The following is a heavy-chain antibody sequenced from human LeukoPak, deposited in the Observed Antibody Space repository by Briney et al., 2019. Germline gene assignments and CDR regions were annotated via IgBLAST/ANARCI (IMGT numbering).Heavy chain of an antibody. J-gene: IGHJ4*01. D-gene: IGHD1-26*01. CDR1: GFSFSNQW. CDR2: IKQDGRDK. Sequence: QPGGSLRLSCAASGFSFSNQWMTWVRQAPGKGLEWVANIKQDGRDKNHVDSVKGRFTISRDNAKNTLYLQMNSLRAEDTALYYCARDGTFRLDYWGQGTLVSVSS. V-gene: IGHV3-7*05. CDR3: ARDGTFRLDY.